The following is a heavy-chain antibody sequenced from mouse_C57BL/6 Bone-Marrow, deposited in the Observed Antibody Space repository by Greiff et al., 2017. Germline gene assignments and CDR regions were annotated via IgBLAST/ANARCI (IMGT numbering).Heavy chain of an antibody. D-gene: IGHD1-1*01. V-gene: IGHV1-4*01. CDR1: GYTFTSYT. CDR2: INPSSGYT. CDR3: ARMGYYGSIDY. J-gene: IGHJ2*01. Sequence: QVQLKESGAELARPGASVKMSCKASGYTFTSYTMHWVKQRPGQGLEWIGYINPSSGYTKYNQKFKDKATLTADKSSSTAYMKLSSLTSEDSAVYYCARMGYYGSIDYWGQGTTLTVSS.